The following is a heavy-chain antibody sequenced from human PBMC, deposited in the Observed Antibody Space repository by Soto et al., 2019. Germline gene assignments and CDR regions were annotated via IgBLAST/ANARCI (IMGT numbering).Heavy chain of an antibody. CDR3: ACSLYYYDTSGYY. J-gene: IGHJ4*02. CDR2: ISGSDGST. D-gene: IGHD3-22*01. V-gene: IGHV3-23*01. CDR1: GFTFSSYA. Sequence: EVQLLESGGGLVQPGGSLRLSCAASGFTFSSYAMSWVRQAPGKGLEWVSAISGSDGSTYYADSVKGRFTISRDNSKNTLYLQMNSLRAEDTAVYYCACSLYYYDTSGYYLGQGTLVTVSS.